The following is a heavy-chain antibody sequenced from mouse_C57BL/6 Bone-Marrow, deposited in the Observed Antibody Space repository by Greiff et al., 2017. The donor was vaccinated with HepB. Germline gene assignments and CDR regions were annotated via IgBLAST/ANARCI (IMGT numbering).Heavy chain of an antibody. V-gene: IGHV2-2*01. J-gene: IGHJ1*03. CDR1: GFSLTSYG. CDR3: ARWGLLRYFDV. Sequence: VQLQQSGPGLVQPSQSLSITCTVSGFSLTSYGVHWVRQSPGKGLEWLGVIWSGGGTDYNAAFISRLSISKDNSKSQVFFKMNSLQADDTAIYYCARWGLLRYFDVWGTGTTVTVSS. CDR2: IWSGGGT. D-gene: IGHD2-3*01.